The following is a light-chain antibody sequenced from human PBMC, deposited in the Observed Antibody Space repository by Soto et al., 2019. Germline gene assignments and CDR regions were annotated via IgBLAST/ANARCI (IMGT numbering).Light chain of an antibody. J-gene: IGKJ1*01. CDR3: QQYMSSVT. Sequence: EIVLTQSPGSLSLSPRERATLSCRASQTVDSTFFAWYQKKPGQAPRLLIYGASKRATDIPDRFSGSGSGTDFTLTISRLEPEDFAVYYCQQYMSSVTFGQGTKLEIK. CDR2: GAS. CDR1: QTVDSTF. V-gene: IGKV3-20*01.